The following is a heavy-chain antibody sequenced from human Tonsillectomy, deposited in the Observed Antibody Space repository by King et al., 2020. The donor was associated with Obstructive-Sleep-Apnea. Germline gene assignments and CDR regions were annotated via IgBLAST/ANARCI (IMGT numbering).Heavy chain of an antibody. CDR1: GFTFSSYA. V-gene: IGHV3-30*04. CDR2: ISYDGSNK. J-gene: IGHJ6*02. CDR3: ARARGYYDVVTRNYSYYGMDV. Sequence: QLVQSGGGVVQPGRSLRLSCAASGFTFSSYAMHWVRQAPGKGLEWVAVISYDGSNKYYADSVKGRFTISRDNSKNTLYLQMNSLRAEDTAVYYCARARGYYDVVTRNYSYYGMDVWGQGTTVPVSS. D-gene: IGHD3-3*01.